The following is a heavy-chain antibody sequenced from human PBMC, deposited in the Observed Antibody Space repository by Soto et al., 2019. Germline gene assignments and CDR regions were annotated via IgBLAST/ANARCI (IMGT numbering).Heavy chain of an antibody. D-gene: IGHD2-21*01. J-gene: IGHJ3*02. V-gene: IGHV3-15*07. CDR1: DFTFNNAW. CDR2: IRGKADGGTT. CDR3: TTDDDIVWVMALLYPVYI. Sequence: EVQLVESGGGLVKPGGSLRLSCTASDFTFNNAWMNWVRQSPGKVLEWVGRIRGKADGGTTEYGAPVKDRLTISRVHSKNIMYLQMKSVNTAVTGVYYCTTDDDIVWVMALLYPVYIWGKGTMVTVCS.